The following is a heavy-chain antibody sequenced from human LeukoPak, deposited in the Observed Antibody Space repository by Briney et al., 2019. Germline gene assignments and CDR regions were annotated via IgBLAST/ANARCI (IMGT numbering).Heavy chain of an antibody. Sequence: ASVKVSCKASGYTFTSYDINWVRQATGQGLEWMGWMNPNSGNTGYAQKFQGRVTMTRNTSISTAYMELSSLRSEDTAVYYCARGTWYSSGWYSRPLRKEGKYYMDVWGKGTTVTISS. D-gene: IGHD6-19*01. J-gene: IGHJ6*03. CDR1: GYTFTSYD. CDR2: MNPNSGNT. V-gene: IGHV1-8*01. CDR3: ARGTWYSSGWYSRPLRKEGKYYMDV.